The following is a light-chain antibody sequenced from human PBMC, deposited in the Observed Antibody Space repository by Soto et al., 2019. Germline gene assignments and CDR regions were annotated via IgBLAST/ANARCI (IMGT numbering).Light chain of an antibody. Sequence: EIVLTQSPGTLSLSPGERATLSCRASQSVSSSYLAWYQQKPGQAPRLLIYGASSRATGIPDRLSGSGSGTDFTLTISRLEPEDFAVYYCQQYGSSLLTFGGGTKVDIK. CDR2: GAS. J-gene: IGKJ4*01. CDR1: QSVSSSY. CDR3: QQYGSSLLT. V-gene: IGKV3-20*01.